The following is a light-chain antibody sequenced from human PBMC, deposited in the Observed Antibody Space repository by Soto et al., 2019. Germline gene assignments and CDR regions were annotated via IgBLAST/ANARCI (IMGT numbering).Light chain of an antibody. V-gene: IGKV1-5*03. CDR3: QHYNTDTWT. J-gene: IGKJ1*01. CDR2: KAS. CDR1: ESISGW. Sequence: GDGVTITCRASESISGWLGWYQQKRRKAPNILIPKASHLESGGPSRLSGSGSATEFTLTISSLQPGYLANYYCQHYNTDTWTFGQGTKVDIK.